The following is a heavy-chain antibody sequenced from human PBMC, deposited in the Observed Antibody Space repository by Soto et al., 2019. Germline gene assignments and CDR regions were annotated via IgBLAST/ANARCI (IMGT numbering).Heavy chain of an antibody. D-gene: IGHD3-22*01. CDR3: ARVLYYYDSSGPDYYFDY. CDR1: GGTFSSYA. Sequence: SVKVSCKASGGTFSSYAISWVRQAPGQGLEWMGGIIPIFGTANYAQKFQGRVTITADESTSTAYMELSSLRSEDTAVYYCARVLYYYDSSGPDYYFDYWGQGTLVTVSS. CDR2: IIPIFGTA. V-gene: IGHV1-69*13. J-gene: IGHJ4*02.